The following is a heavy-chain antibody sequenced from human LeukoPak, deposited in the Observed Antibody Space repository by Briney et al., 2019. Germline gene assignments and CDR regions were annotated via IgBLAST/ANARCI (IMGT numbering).Heavy chain of an antibody. CDR3: ARSLSGSYHTALGY. V-gene: IGHV4-39*07. J-gene: IGHJ4*02. CDR2: IYYSGST. D-gene: IGHD1-26*01. Sequence: SETLSLTCTVSGGSISSSSYYWGWIRQPPGKGLEWIGSIYYSGSTYYNPSLKSPVTISVDTSKTQFSLKLSSVTAADTAVYYCARSLSGSYHTALGYWGKGTLVTVSS. CDR1: GGSISSSSYY.